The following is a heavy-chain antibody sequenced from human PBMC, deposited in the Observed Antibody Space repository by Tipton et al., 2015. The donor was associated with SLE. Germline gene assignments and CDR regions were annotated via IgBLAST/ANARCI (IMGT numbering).Heavy chain of an antibody. J-gene: IGHJ4*02. CDR3: ARQDLGRAATLTFDI. Sequence: TLSLTCHVAGGAIRNSPYYWAWIRQPPGKRLEWIGSVFDTGYTAYNPSLEGRMSISVDTSNNEFSLKLSSVTAADTAVYFCARQDLGRAATLTFDIWGLGTLLTVSS. D-gene: IGHD6-25*01. CDR1: GGAIRNSPYY. CDR2: VFDTGYT. V-gene: IGHV4-39*01.